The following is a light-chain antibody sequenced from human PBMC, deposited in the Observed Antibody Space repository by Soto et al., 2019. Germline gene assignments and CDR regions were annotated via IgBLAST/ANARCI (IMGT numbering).Light chain of an antibody. CDR2: AAS. CDR3: LQYYNYPLT. Sequence: AIQMTQSPSSLSASVGDRVTITCRASQGIRNDLGWYQQKPGKAPKLLIYAASSLQSGVPSRFSGSGYGTDFTLIISSLQPEDFATYYYLQYYNYPLTFGGGTKVEIK. V-gene: IGKV1-6*01. J-gene: IGKJ4*01. CDR1: QGIRND.